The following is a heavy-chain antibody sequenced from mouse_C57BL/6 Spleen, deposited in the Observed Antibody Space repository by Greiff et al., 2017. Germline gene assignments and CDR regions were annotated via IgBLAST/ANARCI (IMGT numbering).Heavy chain of an antibody. CDR1: GYSITSGYY. V-gene: IGHV3-6*01. CDR3: ARDRGYGSSFDY. D-gene: IGHD1-1*01. CDR2: ISYDGSN. Sequence: EVKLQESGPGLVKPSQSLSLTCSVTGYSITSGYYWNWIRQFPGNKLEWMGYISYDGSNNYNPSLKNRISITRDTSKNQFFLKLNSVTTEDTATYYCARDRGYGSSFDYWGQGTTLTVSS. J-gene: IGHJ2*01.